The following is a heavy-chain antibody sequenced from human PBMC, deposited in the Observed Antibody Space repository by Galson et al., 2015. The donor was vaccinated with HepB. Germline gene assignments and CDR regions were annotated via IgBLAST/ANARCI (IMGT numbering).Heavy chain of an antibody. CDR2: ISGSGGST. J-gene: IGHJ5*02. D-gene: IGHD2-2*01. Sequence: SLRLSCAASGFTFSSYAMSWVRQAPGKGLEWVSAISGSGGSTYYADSVKGRFTISRDNSKNTLYLQMNSLRAEDTAVYYCAKLTVPGDIVVVPAADCQQVECWFDPWGQGTLVTVSS. V-gene: IGHV3-23*01. CDR3: AKLTVPGDIVVVPAADCQQVECWFDP. CDR1: GFTFSSYA.